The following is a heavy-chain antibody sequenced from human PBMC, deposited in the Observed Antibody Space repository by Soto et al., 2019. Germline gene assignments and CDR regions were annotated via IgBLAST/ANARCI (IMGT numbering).Heavy chain of an antibody. V-gene: IGHV1-69*13. CDR1: GGTFSSYA. CDR3: ARDLKPQRWLQSELVYGMDV. CDR2: IIPIFGTA. Sequence: SVKVSCKASGGTFSSYASSWVRQAPGQGLEWMGGIIPIFGTANYAQKFQGRVTITADESTSTAYMELSSLRSEDTAVYYCARDLKPQRWLQSELVYGMDVWGQGTTVTVSS. J-gene: IGHJ6*02. D-gene: IGHD5-12*01.